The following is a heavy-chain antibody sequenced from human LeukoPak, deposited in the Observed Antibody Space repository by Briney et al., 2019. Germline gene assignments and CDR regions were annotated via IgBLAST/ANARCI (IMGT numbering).Heavy chain of an antibody. V-gene: IGHV5-10-1*01. CDR3: ASLSVVPAARANWFDP. Sequence: SGEPLKISCKGSGYSFTSYWISWVRQMPGKGLEWMWRIDPSDSYTNYSPSFQGHVTISADKSISTAYLQWSSLKASDTAMYYCASLSVVPAARANWFDPWGQGTLVTVSS. J-gene: IGHJ5*02. CDR1: GYSFTSYW. D-gene: IGHD2-2*01. CDR2: IDPSDSYT.